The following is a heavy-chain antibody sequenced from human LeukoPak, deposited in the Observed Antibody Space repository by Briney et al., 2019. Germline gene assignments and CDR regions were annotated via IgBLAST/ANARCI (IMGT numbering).Heavy chain of an antibody. J-gene: IGHJ4*02. D-gene: IGHD7-27*01. CDR1: GGTFSRYA. CDR3: ATSTGATFDY. Sequence: GASVEVSCKASGGTFSRYAISWVRQAPGQGLEWMGWISAYSGNTNYAQKLQGRVTMTTDTSTSTAYMELRSLRSDDTAVYYCATSTGATFDYWGQGTLVTVSS. CDR2: ISAYSGNT. V-gene: IGHV1-18*01.